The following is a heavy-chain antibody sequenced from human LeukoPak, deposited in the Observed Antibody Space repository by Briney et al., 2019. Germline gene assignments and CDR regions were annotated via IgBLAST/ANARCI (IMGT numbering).Heavy chain of an antibody. CDR1: GFTFSSYA. CDR3: AKGGSGYDRWFDP. V-gene: IGHV3-23*01. J-gene: IGHJ5*02. D-gene: IGHD5-12*01. CDR2: ISGSGGST. Sequence: GGPLRLSCAASGFTFSSYAMSWVRQAPGKGLEWVSAISGSGGSTYYADSVKGRFTISRDNSKSTLYLQMNSLRAEDTAVYYCAKGGSGYDRWFDPWGQGTLVTVSS.